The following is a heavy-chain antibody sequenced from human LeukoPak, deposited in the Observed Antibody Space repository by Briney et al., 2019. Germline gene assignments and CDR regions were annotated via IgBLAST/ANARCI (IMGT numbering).Heavy chain of an antibody. CDR1: GGSISSYY. CDR2: IYYSGST. V-gene: IGHV4-59*04. Sequence: SETLSLTCTVSGGSISSYYWSWIRQPPGKGLEWIGSIYYSGSTYYNPSLKSRVTISVDTSKNQFSLKLSSVTAADTAVYYCAETMVRGVFDYWGQGTLVTVSS. CDR3: AETMVRGVFDY. J-gene: IGHJ4*02. D-gene: IGHD3-10*01.